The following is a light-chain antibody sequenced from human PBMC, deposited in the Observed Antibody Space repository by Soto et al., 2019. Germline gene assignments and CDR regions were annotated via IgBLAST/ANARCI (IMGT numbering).Light chain of an antibody. CDR1: SGSVSTTYY. CDR2: STN. Sequence: QTVVTQEPSFSVSPGGTVTLTCGLTSGSVSTTYYPSWYQQTPGQAPRTLIYSTNIHSSGVPDRFSGSILGNKAALTITGAQADDESDYHCMLYMGGGLVVFGGGTKLTVL. V-gene: IGLV8-61*01. CDR3: MLYMGGGLVV. J-gene: IGLJ2*01.